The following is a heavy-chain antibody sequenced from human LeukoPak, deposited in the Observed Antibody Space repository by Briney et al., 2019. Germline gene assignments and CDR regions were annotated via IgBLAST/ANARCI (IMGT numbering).Heavy chain of an antibody. Sequence: SETLSLTCTVSGASISGHYLTWLRQPPGKGLEWIGYISHIGSTNYNPSLNSRATISVDTSKNQFSLKVTSVTAADTTVYYCARDRISINALDMWGQRTMVTVSS. CDR2: ISHIGST. D-gene: IGHD1-14*01. CDR3: ARDRISINALDM. CDR1: GASISGHY. J-gene: IGHJ3*02. V-gene: IGHV4-59*11.